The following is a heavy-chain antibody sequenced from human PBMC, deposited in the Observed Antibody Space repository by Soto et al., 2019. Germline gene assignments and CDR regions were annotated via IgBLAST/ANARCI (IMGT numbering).Heavy chain of an antibody. CDR1: GGTFSSYA. V-gene: IGHV1-69*13. Sequence: GASVKVSCKASGGTFSSYAISWVRQAPGQGLEWMGGIIPIFGTANYAQKFQGRVTITADESTSTAYMELSSLRSEDTAVYYCASTESIVVVTPIVFEPAQYWGQGTLVTVSS. CDR2: IIPIFGTA. CDR3: ASTESIVVVTPIVFEPAQY. D-gene: IGHD2-21*02. J-gene: IGHJ1*01.